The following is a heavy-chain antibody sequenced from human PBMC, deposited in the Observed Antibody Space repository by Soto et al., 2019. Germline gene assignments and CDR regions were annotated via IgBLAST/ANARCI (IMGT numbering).Heavy chain of an antibody. CDR2: RYYRSKWFH. D-gene: IGHD3-10*01. V-gene: IGHV6-1*01. Sequence: QGQLQQSGPGLVTPSQTLSLTCAISGDIVSSDITSWNWIRQSPSRGIEWMGRRYYRSKWFHDYAASMKSRITINPNTSKNHFSLELNSMTPENTAVYYCARGKALDVWGQGTVVTVSS. J-gene: IGHJ3*01. CDR1: GDIVSSDITS. CDR3: ARGKALDV.